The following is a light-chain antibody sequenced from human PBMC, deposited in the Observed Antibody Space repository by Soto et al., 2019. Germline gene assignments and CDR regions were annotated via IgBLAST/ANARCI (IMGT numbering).Light chain of an antibody. V-gene: IGLV1-40*01. CDR3: QSYDSSLSGSV. CDR2: ANT. J-gene: IGLJ3*02. CDR1: SSNIGADYD. Sequence: QSVLTQPPSVSGAPGQRVTISCTGSSSNIGADYDVHWYQQLPGAAPKLLILANTHRPSGVPDRFSASKSGTSASLAITGLQADDEADYYCQSYDSSLSGSVFGGGTKLTVL.